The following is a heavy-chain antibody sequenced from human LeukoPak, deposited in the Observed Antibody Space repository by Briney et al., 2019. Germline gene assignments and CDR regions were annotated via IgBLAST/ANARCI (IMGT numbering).Heavy chain of an antibody. D-gene: IGHD5-12*01. J-gene: IGHJ4*02. Sequence: PGGSLRLSCAASGFTFSNYWMTWVRQAPGKGLEWLDHINQDGSEEHSMDSVQARFTISRDNAKNSLSLQMNSLRAEDTAVYYCVRDGGVSGYDLLDYWGQGPLVIVSS. CDR3: VRDGGVSGYDLLDY. CDR2: INQDGSEE. CDR1: GFTFSNYW. V-gene: IGHV3-7*01.